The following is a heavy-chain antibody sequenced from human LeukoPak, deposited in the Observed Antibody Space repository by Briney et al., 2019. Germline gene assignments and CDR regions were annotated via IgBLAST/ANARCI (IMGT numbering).Heavy chain of an antibody. CDR2: ISSSSSTI. CDR3: ARDRHIVVVPAATPYNWFDP. D-gene: IGHD2-2*01. V-gene: IGHV3-48*04. J-gene: IGHJ5*02. Sequence: PGGSLRLSCAASGFTFSSYGMHWVRQAPGKGLEWVSYISSSSSTIYYADSVKGRFTISRDNAKNSLYLQMNSLRAEDTAVYYCARDRHIVVVPAATPYNWFDPWGQGTLVTVSS. CDR1: GFTFSSYG.